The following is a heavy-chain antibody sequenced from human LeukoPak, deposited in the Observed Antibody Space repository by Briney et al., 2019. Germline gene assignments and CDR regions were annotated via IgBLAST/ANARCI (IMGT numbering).Heavy chain of an antibody. CDR2: IYYSGST. V-gene: IGHV4-31*03. J-gene: IGHJ4*02. CDR3: ARYYGSGSSHFDS. D-gene: IGHD3-10*01. Sequence: SETLSLTCTVSGGSISSGGYYWSWIRQHPGKGLEWIGHIYYSGSTYYNPSLKSRVIISTDTSKNQFSLKLSSVTAADTAVYYCARYYGSGSSHFDSWGQGTLVTVSS. CDR1: GGSISSGGYY.